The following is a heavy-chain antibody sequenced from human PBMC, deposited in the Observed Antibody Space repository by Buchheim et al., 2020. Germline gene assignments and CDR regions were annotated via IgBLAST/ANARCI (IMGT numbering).Heavy chain of an antibody. CDR3: AAAIIGLGDDSSGQGDYYYYGMDV. V-gene: IGHV1-58*01. CDR2: IVVGSGNT. CDR1: GFTFTSSA. Sequence: QMQLVQSGPEVKKPGTSVKVSCKASGFTFTSSAVQWVRQARGQRLEWIGWIVVGSGNTNYAQKFQERVNITRDLSTSQAYMELSSLRSEDTAVYYCAAAIIGLGDDSSGQGDYYYYGMDVWGQGTT. J-gene: IGHJ6*02. D-gene: IGHD3-22*01.